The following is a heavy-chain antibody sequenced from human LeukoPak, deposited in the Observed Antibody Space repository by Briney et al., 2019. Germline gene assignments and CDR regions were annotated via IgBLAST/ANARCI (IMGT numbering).Heavy chain of an antibody. Sequence: GGSLRLSCAASGFTVSSNYMSWVRQAPGKGLEWVSVIYSGGSTYYADSVKGRFTISRDNSKNTLYLQMNSLRAEDTAVYYCARDVVVTAAYYYYYHMDVWGKGTTVTISS. CDR2: IYSGGST. CDR1: GFTVSSNY. V-gene: IGHV3-66*01. CDR3: ARDVVVTAAYYYYYHMDV. D-gene: IGHD2-21*02. J-gene: IGHJ6*03.